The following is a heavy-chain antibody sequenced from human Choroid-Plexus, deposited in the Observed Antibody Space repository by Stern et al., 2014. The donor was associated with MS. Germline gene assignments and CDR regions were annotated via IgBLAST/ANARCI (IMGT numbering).Heavy chain of an antibody. CDR1: GFIFSSFG. CDR3: ARDRHWLTYYFDY. D-gene: IGHD3-9*01. Sequence: VQLVQSGGGVVKPGRPLRLSCIGSGFIFSSFGMHWVRQAPGKGLEWVAFISYDGTTKDYAVAVKGRCTISRDNSNNTLWMQMSSRRPEDTAVYYCARDRHWLTYYFDYWGQGSLVTVSS. CDR2: ISYDGTTK. J-gene: IGHJ4*02. V-gene: IGHV3-30*03.